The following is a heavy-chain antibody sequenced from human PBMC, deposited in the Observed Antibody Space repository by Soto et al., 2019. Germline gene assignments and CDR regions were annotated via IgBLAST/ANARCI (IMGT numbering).Heavy chain of an antibody. CDR2: IWSDGNNK. CDR1: GFTFNTYG. D-gene: IGHD1-1*01. J-gene: IGHJ4*02. CDR3: EMIQLDTIMALDF. Sequence: QVQLVESGGGVVQPGRSLRLSCATSGFTFNTYGFHWVRQAPGKGLEWVSVIWSDGNNKYYADSVKGRFTISRDSSKNTLYLQMNSLRVEDTAVYYCEMIQLDTIMALDFWGQGTLVTVSS. V-gene: IGHV3-33*01.